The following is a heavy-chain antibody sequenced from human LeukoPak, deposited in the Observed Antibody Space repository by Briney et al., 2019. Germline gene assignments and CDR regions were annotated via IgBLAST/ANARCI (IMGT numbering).Heavy chain of an antibody. CDR1: GYSFTSYW. D-gene: IGHD3-22*01. J-gene: IGHJ6*02. V-gene: IGHV5-51*01. CDR3: ARSLAEVINGMNV. Sequence: GESLKISCKGSGYSFTSYWIGWVRQMPGKGLEWMGIIYPGDSDTRYSPSFQGQVTISADKSISTAYLQWSSPKASDTATYYCARSLAEVINGMNVWGQGTTVIVSS. CDR2: IYPGDSDT.